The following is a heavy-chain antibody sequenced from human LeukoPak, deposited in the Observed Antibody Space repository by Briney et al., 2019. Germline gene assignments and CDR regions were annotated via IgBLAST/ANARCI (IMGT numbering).Heavy chain of an antibody. CDR3: AGSSSWYDPLDY. Sequence: SETLSLTCAVSGGSFSGYYWSWIRQPPGKGLESIGEINHSGSTNYNPSLKSRVTISVDTSKNQFSLKLSSMTAADTAVYYCAGSSSWYDPLDYWGQGTLVTVSS. CDR1: GGSFSGYY. V-gene: IGHV4-34*01. D-gene: IGHD6-13*01. CDR2: INHSGST. J-gene: IGHJ4*02.